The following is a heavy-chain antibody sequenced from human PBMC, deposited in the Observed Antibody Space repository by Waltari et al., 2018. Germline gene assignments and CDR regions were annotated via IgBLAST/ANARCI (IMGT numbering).Heavy chain of an antibody. CDR1: GFTFSNAW. CDR2: IKSKTDGGTT. J-gene: IGHJ4*02. V-gene: IGHV3-15*01. CDR3: TTMDYGDYPLDY. D-gene: IGHD4-17*01. Sequence: EVQLVESGGGLVKPGGSLRLSCAASGFTFSNAWMSWVRQAPGKGLEWVGRIKSKTDGGTTDYAAPVKGRFTISRDDSKNTLYLQMNSLKTEDTAGYYCTTMDYGDYPLDYWGQGTLVTVSS.